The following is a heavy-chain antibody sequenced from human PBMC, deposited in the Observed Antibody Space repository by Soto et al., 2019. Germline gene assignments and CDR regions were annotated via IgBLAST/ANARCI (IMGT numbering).Heavy chain of an antibody. CDR1: GFTFRNYA. D-gene: IGHD4-17*01. V-gene: IGHV3-23*01. Sequence: SLRLSCAASGFTFRNYAMTWARQAPGKGLEWVSSLLRSGSSAYYADSVRGRFTISSDTSANSLYLQMDNLRAEDTAIYYCAKDAISGDGIWLMDSWGKGTVVTVSS. CDR3: AKDAISGDGIWLMDS. CDR2: LLRSGSSA. J-gene: IGHJ5*02.